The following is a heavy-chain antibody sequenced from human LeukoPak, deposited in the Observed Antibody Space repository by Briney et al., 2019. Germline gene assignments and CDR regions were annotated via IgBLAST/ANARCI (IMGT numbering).Heavy chain of an antibody. D-gene: IGHD3-22*01. CDR2: ISGSGGST. CDR1: GFTVSTYW. CDR3: ARDYYDSSGYYYFDY. Sequence: GGSLRLSCAASGFTVSTYWMSWVRQAPGKGLEWVSAISGSGGSTYYADSVKGRFTISRDNSKNTLYLQMNSLRAEDTAVYYCARDYYDSSGYYYFDYWGQGTLVTVSS. J-gene: IGHJ4*02. V-gene: IGHV3-23*01.